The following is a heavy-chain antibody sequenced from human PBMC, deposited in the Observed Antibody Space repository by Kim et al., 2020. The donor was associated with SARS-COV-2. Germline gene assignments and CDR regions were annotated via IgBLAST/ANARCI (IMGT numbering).Heavy chain of an antibody. Sequence: GGSLRLSCAASGITFSNYGMHWVRQAPGKGLEWVTFISYNGNNKYYADSVKGRFTISRDNSKNTLSLEMNSLRVDDSAVYYCAREGSGSGGAFDYWGQGTLVTVSS. J-gene: IGHJ4*02. CDR3: AREGSGSGGAFDY. D-gene: IGHD3-10*01. CDR1: GITFSNYG. V-gene: IGHV3-30*19. CDR2: ISYNGNNK.